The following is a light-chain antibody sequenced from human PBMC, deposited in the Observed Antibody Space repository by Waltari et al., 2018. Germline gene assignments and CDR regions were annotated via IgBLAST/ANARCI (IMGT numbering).Light chain of an antibody. CDR3: SSYTTSHSWV. CDR1: SSDVGIFTY. CDR2: DVS. V-gene: IGLV2-14*03. J-gene: IGLJ3*02. Sequence: QSALTQPASVSGSPGQSITLFCPGTSSDVGIFTYVSWYQQHHGKPPKVIIHDVSNRPSGVSNRFSGSKSGNTASLTISGLQAEDEADYYCSSYTTSHSWVFGGGTKLTVL.